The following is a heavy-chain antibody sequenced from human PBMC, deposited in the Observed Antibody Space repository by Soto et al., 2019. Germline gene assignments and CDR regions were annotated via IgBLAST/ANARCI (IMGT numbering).Heavy chain of an antibody. V-gene: IGHV3-66*01. Sequence: EVQLVESGGGLVQPGGSLRLSCAASGFTVSSNYMSWVRQAPGKGLEWVSVIYSGGSTYYADSVKGRFTISRENSKNTLYLQMNRLRAEDTAVYYCGRGFNYYGSGGEAFDIWGQGTMVTVSS. J-gene: IGHJ3*02. CDR2: IYSGGST. CDR3: GRGFNYYGSGGEAFDI. CDR1: GFTVSSNY. D-gene: IGHD3-10*01.